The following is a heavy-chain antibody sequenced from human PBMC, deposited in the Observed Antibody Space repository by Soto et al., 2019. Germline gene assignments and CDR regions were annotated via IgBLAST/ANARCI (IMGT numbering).Heavy chain of an antibody. CDR2: INHSGSA. CDR1: GGSFSGYI. D-gene: IGHD1-26*01. Sequence: PSETLSLTCDVYGGSFSGYIWTWIRQTPGKGLQWIGQINHSGSANYNPSLKSRVTISVHTSNSQFSLELSSVTAADTAVYYCARGLITGSHYSGGWYSFDSWGQGTQVTVSS. V-gene: IGHV4-34*01. CDR3: ARGLITGSHYSGGWYSFDS. J-gene: IGHJ4*02.